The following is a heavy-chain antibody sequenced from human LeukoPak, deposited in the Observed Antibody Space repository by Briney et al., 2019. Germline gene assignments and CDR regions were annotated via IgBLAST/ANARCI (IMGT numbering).Heavy chain of an antibody. Sequence: SEPLSLTCTLSHGSIRLHYGSWIRQPAGKRGECIGRIYSKGSTNYNPSLKSRVTISLDKSKNQFSLKLTSVTAADTAVFYCARDVPYILRGVILYYMDVWGKGTTVTVSS. V-gene: IGHV4-4*07. J-gene: IGHJ6*03. CDR3: ARDVPYILRGVILYYMDV. CDR2: IYSKGST. D-gene: IGHD3-10*01. CDR1: HGSIRLHY.